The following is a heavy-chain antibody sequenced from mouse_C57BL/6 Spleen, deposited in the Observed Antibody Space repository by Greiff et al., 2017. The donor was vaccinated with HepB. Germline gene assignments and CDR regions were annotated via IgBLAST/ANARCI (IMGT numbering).Heavy chain of an antibody. CDR3: ARESYGNYYAMDY. CDR2: ISYDGSN. D-gene: IGHD2-1*01. Sequence: EVKLMESGPGLVKPSQSLSLTCSVTGYSITSGYYWNWIRQFPGNKLEWMGYISYDGSNNYNPSLKNRISITRDTSKNQFFLKLNSVTTEDTATYYCARESYGNYYAMDYWGQGTSVTVSS. J-gene: IGHJ4*01. V-gene: IGHV3-6*01. CDR1: GYSITSGYY.